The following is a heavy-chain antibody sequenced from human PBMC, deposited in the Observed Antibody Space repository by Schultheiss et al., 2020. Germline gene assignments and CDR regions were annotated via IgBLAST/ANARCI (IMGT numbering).Heavy chain of an antibody. V-gene: IGHV4-31*03. CDR3: ARDARPRRGSSPVGWFDP. J-gene: IGHJ5*02. CDR1: GGSISSGGYY. CDR2: IYYSGST. Sequence: SATLSLTCTVSGGSISSGGYYWSWIRQHPGKGLEWIGYIYYSGSTYYNPSLKSRVTISVDTSKNQFSLKLSSVTAADTAVYYCARDARPRRGSSPVGWFDPWGQGTLVTVSS. D-gene: IGHD6-13*01.